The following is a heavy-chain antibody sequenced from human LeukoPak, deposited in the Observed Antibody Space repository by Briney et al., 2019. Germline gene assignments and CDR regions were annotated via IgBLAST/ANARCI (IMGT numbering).Heavy chain of an antibody. J-gene: IGHJ4*02. CDR3: ARRGLDSSGYYPFDY. CDR1: DYTFTNYG. CDR2: ISTHDGHT. V-gene: IGHV1-18*01. Sequence: ASVKVSCKASDYTFTNYGITWVRQAPGQGLEWMGWISTHDGHTICAQDLQGRVTMTTDTSTTTAYMGLRRLKSDDTAVYYCARRGLDSSGYYPFDYWGQGTLVTVSS. D-gene: IGHD3-22*01.